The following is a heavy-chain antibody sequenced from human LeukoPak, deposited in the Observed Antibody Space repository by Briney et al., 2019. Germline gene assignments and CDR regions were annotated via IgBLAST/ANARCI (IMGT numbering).Heavy chain of an antibody. CDR3: ARYLMYYYDSSGLREDY. CDR1: GGSISSSSYY. J-gene: IGHJ4*02. D-gene: IGHD3-22*01. V-gene: IGHV4-39*01. CDR2: IYYSGST. Sequence: SETLSLTCTVSGGSISSSSYYWGWIRQPPGKGLEWIGSIYYSGSTYYNPSLKSRVTISVDTSKNQFSPKLSSVTAADTAVYYCARYLMYYYDSSGLREDYWGQGTLVTVSS.